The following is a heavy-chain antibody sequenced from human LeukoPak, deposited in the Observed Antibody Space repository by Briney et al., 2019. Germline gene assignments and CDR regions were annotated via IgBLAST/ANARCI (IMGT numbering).Heavy chain of an antibody. CDR2: SSRSSSTI. D-gene: IGHD6-13*01. Sequence: GGSLRLSCAASGFTFSSYSMNWVRRAPGKGLEWVSYSSRSSSTIYYADSVKGRFTISRDNAKNSLYLQMNSLRDEDTAVYYCARDRYSSRWYRSGKFDPWGQGTLVTVSS. V-gene: IGHV3-48*02. CDR3: ARDRYSSRWYRSGKFDP. J-gene: IGHJ5*02. CDR1: GFTFSSYS.